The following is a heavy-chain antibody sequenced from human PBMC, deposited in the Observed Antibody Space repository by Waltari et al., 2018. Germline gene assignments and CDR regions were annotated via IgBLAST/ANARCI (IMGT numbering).Heavy chain of an antibody. CDR3: ATYSSSNDAFDI. CDR1: GFTFSSYS. CDR2: ISSSSSYI. D-gene: IGHD6-13*01. V-gene: IGHV3-21*01. J-gene: IGHJ3*02. Sequence: EVQLVESGGGLVKPGGSLRLSCAASGFTFSSYSMNWVRQAPGKGLEWVSSISSSSSYIYYADSVKGRFTISRDNAKNSLYLQMNSLRAEDTAVYYCATYSSSNDAFDIWGQGTMFTVSS.